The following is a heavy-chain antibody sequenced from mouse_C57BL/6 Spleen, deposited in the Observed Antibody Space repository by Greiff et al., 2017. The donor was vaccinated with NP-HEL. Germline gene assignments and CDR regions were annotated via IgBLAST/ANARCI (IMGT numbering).Heavy chain of an antibody. D-gene: IGHD2-5*01. CDR2: ISYDGSN. CDR3: AREGLRSNYVGGFDY. CDR1: GYSITSGYY. J-gene: IGHJ2*01. Sequence: EVQLVESGPGLVKPSQSLSLSCSVTGYSITSGYYWYWIRQFPGNKLAWVGYISYDGSNNYNPTLKNRISITRDPSNNTSFLQLNSLTSEDTATYDGAREGLRSNYVGGFDYWGQGTTLTVSS. V-gene: IGHV3-6*01.